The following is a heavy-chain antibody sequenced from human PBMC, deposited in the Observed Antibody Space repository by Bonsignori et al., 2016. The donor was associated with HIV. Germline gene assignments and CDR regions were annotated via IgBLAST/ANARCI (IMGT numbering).Heavy chain of an antibody. D-gene: IGHD6-19*01. V-gene: IGHV1-2*02. CDR2: INPNSGGT. Sequence: WVRQAPGQGLEWMGWINPNSGGTNYAQKFQGRVTMTRDTSISTAYMELSRLRSDDTAVYYCASFGAGKYSSGWFDYWGQGTLVTVSS. CDR3: ASFGAGKYSSGWFDY. J-gene: IGHJ4*02.